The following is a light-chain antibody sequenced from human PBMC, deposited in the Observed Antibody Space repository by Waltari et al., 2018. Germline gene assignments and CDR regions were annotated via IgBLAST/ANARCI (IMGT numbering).Light chain of an antibody. CDR2: DAS. CDR1: QDISNY. V-gene: IGKV1-33*01. Sequence: DIQMTQSPSSLSASVGDRVTITCQAIQDISNYLNWYQQKPVKAPKLLIYDASNLETGVPSRFSGSGSGTDFTFTISSLQPEDIATYYCQQYDNLPITFGQGTRLEIK. J-gene: IGKJ5*01. CDR3: QQYDNLPIT.